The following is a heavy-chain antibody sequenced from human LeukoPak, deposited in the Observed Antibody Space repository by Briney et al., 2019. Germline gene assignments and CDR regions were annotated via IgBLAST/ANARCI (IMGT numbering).Heavy chain of an antibody. D-gene: IGHD3-22*01. J-gene: IGHJ4*02. CDR2: ISYDGSNK. CDR3: ARDPLNSSGYYGGFGMFDY. Sequence: PGRSLRLSCAASGFTFSTYAMHWVRQAPGKGLEWVAVISYDGSNKYYADSVKGRFTISRDNSKNTLYLQMNSLRAEDTAVYYCARDPLNSSGYYGGFGMFDYWGQGTLVTVSS. CDR1: GFTFSTYA. V-gene: IGHV3-30*04.